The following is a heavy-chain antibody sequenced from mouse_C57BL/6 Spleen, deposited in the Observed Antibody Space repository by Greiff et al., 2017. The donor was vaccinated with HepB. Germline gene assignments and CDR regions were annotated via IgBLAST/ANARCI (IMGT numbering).Heavy chain of an antibody. J-gene: IGHJ1*03. V-gene: IGHV5-4*01. Sequence: EVQVVESGGGLVKPGGSLKLSCAASGFTFSSYAMSWVRQTPEKRLEWVATISDGGSYTYYPDNVKGRFTISRDNAKNNLYLQMSHLKSEDTAMYYCARASSTMVTTGYFDVWGTGITVTVSS. CDR3: ARASSTMVTTGYFDV. D-gene: IGHD2-2*01. CDR1: GFTFSSYA. CDR2: ISDGGSYT.